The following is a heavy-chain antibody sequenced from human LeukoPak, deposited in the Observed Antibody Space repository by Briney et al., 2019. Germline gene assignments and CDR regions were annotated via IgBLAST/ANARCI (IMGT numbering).Heavy chain of an antibody. CDR2: INHSGST. CDR3: ARYRLVGYYFDY. J-gene: IGHJ4*02. CDR1: GGSFSGYY. Sequence: SETLSLTCAVYGGSFSGYYWSWIRQPPGKGLEWIGEINHSGSTNYNPPLKSRVTISVDTSKNQFSLKLSSVTAADTAVYYCARYRLVGYYFDYWGQGTLVTVSS. D-gene: IGHD6-19*01. V-gene: IGHV4-34*01.